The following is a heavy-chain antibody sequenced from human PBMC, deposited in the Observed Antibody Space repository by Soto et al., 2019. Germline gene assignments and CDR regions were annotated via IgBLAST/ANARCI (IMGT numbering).Heavy chain of an antibody. CDR3: AREGGSLSWFDP. D-gene: IGHD1-26*01. CDR1: GFTFSSYS. V-gene: IGHV3-48*02. J-gene: IGHJ5*02. CDR2: ISSSSRTI. Sequence: EVQLVESGGGLVQPGGSLRLSCAASGFTFSSYSMNWFRQPPGKGLEWVSYISSSSRTIYYPDSVKGRFTLSRDNAKNSLYLQMNSLRDEDTAVYYCAREGGSLSWFDPWGQGTLVTVSS.